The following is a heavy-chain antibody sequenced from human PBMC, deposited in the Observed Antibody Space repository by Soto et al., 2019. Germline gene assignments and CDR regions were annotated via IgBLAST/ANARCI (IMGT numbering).Heavy chain of an antibody. D-gene: IGHD2-15*01. Sequence: VGSLRLSCETSGFSFSVYGMHWVRQAPGKGLEWVAVIWYDASKQFYAASVEGRFTISRDNSKAILYLQMNSLRAEDTAVYYCAAWAEGATEVHWGQGTLVTVSS. J-gene: IGHJ4*02. V-gene: IGHV3-33*01. CDR2: IWYDASKQ. CDR3: AAWAEGATEVH. CDR1: GFSFSVYG.